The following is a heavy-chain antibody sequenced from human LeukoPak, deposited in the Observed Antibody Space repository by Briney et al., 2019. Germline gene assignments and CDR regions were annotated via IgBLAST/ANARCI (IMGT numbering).Heavy chain of an antibody. J-gene: IGHJ3*01. V-gene: IGHV3-74*01. CDR1: GFTFSVYW. CDR2: ISSDGSST. CDR3: ARDRGAPDSFDL. Sequence: GGSLRLSCATSGFTFSVYWMYWVRQAPGKGLVWVSRISSDGSSTTYADSVEGRFTMSRDNAKNTLYLQMSSLRAEDTAVYYCARDRGAPDSFDLWGLGTMVTVSS. D-gene: IGHD3-10*01.